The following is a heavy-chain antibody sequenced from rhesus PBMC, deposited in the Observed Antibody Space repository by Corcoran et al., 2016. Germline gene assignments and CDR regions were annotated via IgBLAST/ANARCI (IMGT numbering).Heavy chain of an antibody. CDR1: GFALTTSGLR. CDR2: IDWDDDK. D-gene: IGHD2-21*01. Sequence: QVTLQESGPALVKHTQTLPLTCTFSGFALTTSGLRVSWLRRPPRKAPAWLARIDWDDDKYYSTSLNSRLTSSKDTSKNQVVLTMTNMDPVDTATYYCARTPRGSGYYFDYWGQGVLVTVSS. J-gene: IGHJ4*01. V-gene: IGHV2S2*01. CDR3: ARTPRGSGYYFDY.